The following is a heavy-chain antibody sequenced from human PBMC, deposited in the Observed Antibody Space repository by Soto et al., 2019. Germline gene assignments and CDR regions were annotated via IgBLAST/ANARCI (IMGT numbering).Heavy chain of an antibody. CDR2: IYYSGST. J-gene: IGHJ5*02. CDR1: GGSISSGDYY. CDR3: ARGLGLSGYWWFDP. V-gene: IGHV4-30-4*01. Sequence: QVQLQESGPGLVKPSQTLSLTCTVSGGSISSGDYYWSWIRQPPGKGLEWIGYIYYSGSTYYRPSLKSRVTISVDTSKIQFSLKLSSVTAADTAVYYCARGLGLSGYWWFDPWGQGTLVIVSS. D-gene: IGHD3-22*01.